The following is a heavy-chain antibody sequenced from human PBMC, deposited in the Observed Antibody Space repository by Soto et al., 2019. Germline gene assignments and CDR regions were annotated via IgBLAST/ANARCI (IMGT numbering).Heavy chain of an antibody. D-gene: IGHD5-18*01. Sequence: EVQLVESGGGLVQPGRSLRLSCAASGFIFNSYWMHWVRQAPGKGLVWVSRINSDGSSTSYADSVKGRFTISRDNAKNTLYLQMNSLRAEDTAVYYCARGTAMPDCYGMDVWGQGTTVTVSS. J-gene: IGHJ6*02. V-gene: IGHV3-74*01. CDR3: ARGTAMPDCYGMDV. CDR2: INSDGSST. CDR1: GFIFNSYW.